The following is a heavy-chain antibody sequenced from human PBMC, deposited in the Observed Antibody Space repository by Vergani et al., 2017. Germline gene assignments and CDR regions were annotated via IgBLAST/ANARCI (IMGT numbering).Heavy chain of an antibody. J-gene: IGHJ4*02. Sequence: QVQLQESGPGLVKPSETLSLTCTVSNYSISRGYFWGWIRRPPGKGLEWIASFHHTGMTSNNPSLKSRITISVDTSKNLISLKLDSVTAADTALYYCARYGGSCNFYNLFDSWVQGTLVTVSS. CDR3: ARYGGSCNFYNLFDS. CDR1: NYSISRGYF. CDR2: FHHTGMT. D-gene: IGHD3-10*01. V-gene: IGHV4-38-2*02.